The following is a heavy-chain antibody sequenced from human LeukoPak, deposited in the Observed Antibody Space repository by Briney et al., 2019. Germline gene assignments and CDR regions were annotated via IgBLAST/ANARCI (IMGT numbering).Heavy chain of an antibody. V-gene: IGHV1-8*01. CDR2: MNPNSGNT. Sequence: ASVKVSCKASGYTFTSYDINWVRQATGQGLEWMGWMNPNSGNTGYAQKFQGRVTITRNTSISTAYMELSSLRSEDTAVYYCARALRRSSGWYTPRAWSTYYFDYWGQGTLVTVSS. J-gene: IGHJ4*02. CDR1: GYTFTSYD. D-gene: IGHD6-19*01. CDR3: ARALRRSSGWYTPRAWSTYYFDY.